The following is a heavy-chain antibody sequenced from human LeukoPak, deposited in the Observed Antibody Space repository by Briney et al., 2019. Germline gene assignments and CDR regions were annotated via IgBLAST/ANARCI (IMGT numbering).Heavy chain of an antibody. Sequence: GASVKVSCKASGYTFTSYDINWVRQATGQGLEWMGWMNPNSGNTGYAQKFRGRVTMTRNTSISTAYMELSSLRSEDTAVYYCARGGIVVVPAAMRTYNWFDPWGQGTLVTVSS. CDR3: ARGGIVVVPAAMRTYNWFDP. CDR1: GYTFTSYD. J-gene: IGHJ5*02. D-gene: IGHD2-2*01. CDR2: MNPNSGNT. V-gene: IGHV1-8*01.